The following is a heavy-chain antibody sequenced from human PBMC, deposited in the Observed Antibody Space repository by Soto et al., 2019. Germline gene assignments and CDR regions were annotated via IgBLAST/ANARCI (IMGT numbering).Heavy chain of an antibody. J-gene: IGHJ6*02. D-gene: IGHD3-10*02. Sequence: SETLSLTCAVSGGYISSSNWWSWVRQTPGKGLEWIGEIYHSGSTNYNPSLKSRVTISVDKSKNQFSLKLSSVTAADTAVYYCASVRGGYYYAMDVWGQGTTVTVSS. CDR2: IYHSGST. CDR3: ASVRGGYYYAMDV. V-gene: IGHV4-4*02. CDR1: GGYISSSNW.